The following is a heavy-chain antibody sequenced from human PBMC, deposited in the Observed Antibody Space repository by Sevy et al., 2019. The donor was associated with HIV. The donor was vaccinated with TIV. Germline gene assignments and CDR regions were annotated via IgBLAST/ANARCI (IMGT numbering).Heavy chain of an antibody. CDR2: IKQDGSEK. CDR1: GFTFSSYW. Sequence: GGSLRLPCAASGFTFSSYWMSWVRQAPGKGLEWVANIKQDGSEKYYVDSVKGRFTISRDNAKNSLYLQMNSLRAEDTAVYYCARASKVLLWFGEDNWFDPWGQGTLVTVSS. D-gene: IGHD3-10*01. CDR3: ARASKVLLWFGEDNWFDP. J-gene: IGHJ5*02. V-gene: IGHV3-7*01.